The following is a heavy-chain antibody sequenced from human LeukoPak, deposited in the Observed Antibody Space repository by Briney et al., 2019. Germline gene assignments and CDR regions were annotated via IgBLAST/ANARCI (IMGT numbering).Heavy chain of an antibody. CDR1: GGSVSSGSYY. CDR2: IYYSGST. Sequence: PSETLFLTCTVPGGSVSSGSYYWSWIRQPPGKGLEWIGYIYYSGSTNYNPSLKSRVTISVDTSKNQFSLKLSSVTAADTAVYYCARDQGSYGGFDYWGQGTLVTVSS. J-gene: IGHJ4*02. CDR3: ARDQGSYGGFDY. D-gene: IGHD5-18*01. V-gene: IGHV4-61*01.